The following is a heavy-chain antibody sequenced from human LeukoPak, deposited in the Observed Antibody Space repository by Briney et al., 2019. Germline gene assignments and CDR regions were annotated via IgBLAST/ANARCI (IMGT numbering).Heavy chain of an antibody. CDR1: GFTFSTSA. V-gene: IGHV3-23*01. J-gene: IGHJ4*02. CDR2: ISESGGST. Sequence: PGGSLRLSCVVSGFTFSTSAMSWVRQAPGKGLEWVSGISESGGSTYYADSVKGRFTSFRDNSKNTLYLQMNNLRAEDTAAYYCAKGSFWGQGTLVTVSS. CDR3: AKGSF. D-gene: IGHD3-10*01.